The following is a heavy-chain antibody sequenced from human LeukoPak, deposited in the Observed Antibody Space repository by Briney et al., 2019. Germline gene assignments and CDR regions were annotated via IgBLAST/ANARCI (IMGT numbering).Heavy chain of an antibody. J-gene: IGHJ6*02. CDR2: ISSSGSTI. V-gene: IGHV3-48*03. CDR3: AKRPDDYSYGMDV. Sequence: GSLRLSCAASGFTFSSYEMNWVRQAPGKGLEWVSYISSSGSTIYYADSVKGRFTISRDNSKNTLYLQMNSLRPEDTAVYYCAKRPDDYSYGMDVWGQGTTVTVSS. CDR1: GFTFSSYE.